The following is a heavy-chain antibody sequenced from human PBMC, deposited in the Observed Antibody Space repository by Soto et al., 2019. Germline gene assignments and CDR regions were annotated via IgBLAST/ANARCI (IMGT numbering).Heavy chain of an antibody. V-gene: IGHV3-23*01. Sequence: EVQLLESGGGIIHPGGYLRLSCAASGFSFSSFAMNWVRQAPGKGLEWVSIISGSADSTFYADSVKGRFTISRDNSKSTLYLQINSLRAEDTAVYYCAKTRGAMIYAISVYGMDVWGQGTTVTVSS. CDR1: GFSFSSFA. CDR2: ISGSADST. J-gene: IGHJ6*02. CDR3: AKTRGAMIYAISVYGMDV. D-gene: IGHD2-8*01.